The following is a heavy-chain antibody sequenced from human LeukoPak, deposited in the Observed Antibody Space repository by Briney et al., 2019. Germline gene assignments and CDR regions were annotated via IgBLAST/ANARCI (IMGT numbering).Heavy chain of an antibody. CDR3: ARVEAMYYYDSSGYLRY. CDR1: GGSITSYY. CDR2: IYDSGST. V-gene: IGHV4-59*01. J-gene: IGHJ4*02. Sequence: PSETLPLTCTVSGGSITSYYWSWIRQPPGKGLEWIGYIYDSGSTNYNPSLKSRVTISGDTSKNQFSLKLSSVTAADTAVYFCARVEAMYYYDSSGYLRYWGQGILVTVSS. D-gene: IGHD3-22*01.